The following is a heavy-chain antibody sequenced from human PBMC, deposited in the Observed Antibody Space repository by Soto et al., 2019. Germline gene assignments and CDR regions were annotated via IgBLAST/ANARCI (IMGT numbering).Heavy chain of an antibody. D-gene: IGHD3-9*01. Sequence: SETLSLTCTVSGGSISSYYWSWIRQPPGKGLEWIGYIYYSGSTNYNPSLKSRVTISVDTSKNQFSLKLSSVTAADTAVYYCARRDDILTGYYTFDIWGQGTMVTVSS. CDR2: IYYSGST. CDR3: ARRDDILTGYYTFDI. J-gene: IGHJ3*02. CDR1: GGSISSYY. V-gene: IGHV4-59*08.